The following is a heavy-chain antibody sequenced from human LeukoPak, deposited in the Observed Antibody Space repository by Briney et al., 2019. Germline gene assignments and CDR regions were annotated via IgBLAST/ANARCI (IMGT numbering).Heavy chain of an antibody. CDR3: AREGRAAADTNWFDP. CDR2: INPNSGGT. D-gene: IGHD6-13*01. J-gene: IGHJ5*02. Sequence: ASVKVSCKASGYTFTSYGISWVRQAPGQGLEWMGWINPNSGGTTYAQKFQGRVSMTRDSSISTTYMELRRLTSDDTAVFYCAREGRAAADTNWFDPWGQGTLVTVS. V-gene: IGHV1-2*02. CDR1: GYTFTSYG.